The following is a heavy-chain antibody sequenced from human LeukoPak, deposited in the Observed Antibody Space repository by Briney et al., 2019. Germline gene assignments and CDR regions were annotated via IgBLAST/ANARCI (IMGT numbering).Heavy chain of an antibody. D-gene: IGHD3-22*01. Sequence: SETLSLTCSVSGGSVSSGSYYWGWIRQPPGRGLEWIGYIYYSETTNYNPSLKSRVTISVDTSKNQFSLKLSSVTAADTAVYYCARKRYDDPYFFDHWGQGTLVTVSS. J-gene: IGHJ4*02. V-gene: IGHV4-61*01. CDR2: IYYSETT. CDR3: ARKRYDDPYFFDH. CDR1: GGSVSSGSYY.